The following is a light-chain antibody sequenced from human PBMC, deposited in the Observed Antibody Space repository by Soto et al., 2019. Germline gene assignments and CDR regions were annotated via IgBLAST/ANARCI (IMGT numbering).Light chain of an antibody. J-gene: IGKJ5*01. CDR2: DAS. CDR1: QSVSSY. V-gene: IGKV3-11*01. Sequence: EIVLTQSPGTLSLSPGERANLSCRASQSVSSYLAWYQQKPGQAPRLLIYDASNRATGIPARFSGSGSGTDFTLIIRSLEPEDFAVYYCQQSSNWPQINFGQGTRRAIK. CDR3: QQSSNWPQIN.